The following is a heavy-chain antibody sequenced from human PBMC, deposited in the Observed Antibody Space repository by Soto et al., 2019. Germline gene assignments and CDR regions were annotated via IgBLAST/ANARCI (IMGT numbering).Heavy chain of an antibody. J-gene: IGHJ4*02. CDR2: INEYGSTI. CDR1: GFTFSSYW. D-gene: IGHD3-16*01. V-gene: IGHV3-74*01. Sequence: DVQLVESGGGLVRPGGSLRLSCAASGFTFSSYWMHWVRQVPGKGLVWVSRINEYGSTINYADSVKGRFTISRDNSKNTLYLEMNSLRAEDAAVYYCTRDSGGRGAYWGQGTLVTVSS. CDR3: TRDSGGRGAY.